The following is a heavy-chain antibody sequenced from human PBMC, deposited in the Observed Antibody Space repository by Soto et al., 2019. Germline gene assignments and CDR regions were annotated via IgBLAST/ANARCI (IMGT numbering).Heavy chain of an antibody. V-gene: IGHV1-18*01. CDR1: GYMFNTYG. CDR3: ARTYGSGDYFLPFEY. J-gene: IGHJ4*02. CDR2: ISVYNGNI. D-gene: IGHD3-10*01. Sequence: QVQLLPSGAEVKKPGASVKVSCKASGYMFNTYGITWVRQAPGQGLEWMGWISVYNGNIDYAQKFEGRVTMTTDTSTSTAYMELKSLTSDDTAVYYCARTYGSGDYFLPFEYWGQGTPVSVSS.